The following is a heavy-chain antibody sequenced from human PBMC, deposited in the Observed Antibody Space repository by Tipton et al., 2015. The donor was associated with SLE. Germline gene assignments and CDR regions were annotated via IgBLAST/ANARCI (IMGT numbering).Heavy chain of an antibody. Sequence: VQLVQSGAEVKKPGSSVRVSCKTSGGTFSSYAISWVRQAPGQGLEWMGGIIPMFGTAKYAPKFQGRVTITRDESTSTAFLELSSLTSEDTAKYFCAREGSAAVVNPFDYWGQGTQVTVSS. D-gene: IGHD2-15*01. CDR1: GGTFSSYA. CDR2: IIPMFGTA. J-gene: IGHJ4*02. CDR3: AREGSAAVVNPFDY. V-gene: IGHV1-69*01.